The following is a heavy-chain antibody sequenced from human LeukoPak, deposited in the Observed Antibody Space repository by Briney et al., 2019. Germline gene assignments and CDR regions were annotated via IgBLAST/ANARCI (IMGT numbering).Heavy chain of an antibody. V-gene: IGHV1-69*02. CDR3: ARAYDILTGYHD. CDR2: IIPILGIA. D-gene: IGHD3-9*01. CDR1: GGTFSSYT. J-gene: IGHJ4*02. Sequence: SVKVSCKASGGTFSSYTISWVRQAPGQGLEWMGRIIPILGIANYAQKFQGRVTITADKSTGTAYMELSSLRSEDTAVYYCARAYDILTGYHDWGQGTLVTVSS.